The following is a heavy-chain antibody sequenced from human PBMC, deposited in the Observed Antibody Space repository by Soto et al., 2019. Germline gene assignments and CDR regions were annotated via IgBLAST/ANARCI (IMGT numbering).Heavy chain of an antibody. V-gene: IGHV3-23*01. J-gene: IGHJ4*02. D-gene: IGHD6-19*01. CDR1: GFTFSSYA. CDR3: AKTGCAAGSQHPCLFVPY. CDR2: ISGSGGST. Sequence: GGSLRLSCAASGFTFSSYAMSWVRQAPGKGLEWVSAISGSGGSTYYADSVKGRFTISRDNSKNTLYLQMNSLRAEDTAVYYCAKTGCAAGSQHPCLFVPYWGQGTLVTVSS.